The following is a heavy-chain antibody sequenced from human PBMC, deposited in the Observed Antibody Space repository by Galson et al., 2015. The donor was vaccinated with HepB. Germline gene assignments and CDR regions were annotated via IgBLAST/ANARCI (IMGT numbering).Heavy chain of an antibody. Sequence: QSGAEVKKPGESLKVSCKGSGYSFTSYWIGWVRQMPGKGLEWMGIIYPGDSDTRYSPSFQGQVTISADKSISTAYLQWSSLKASDTAMYYCARRPSYDFWGGYHMEARGYAFDIWGQGTMVTVSS. J-gene: IGHJ3*02. CDR3: ARRPSYDFWGGYHMEARGYAFDI. V-gene: IGHV5-51*01. CDR1: GYSFTSYW. D-gene: IGHD3-3*01. CDR2: IYPGDSDT.